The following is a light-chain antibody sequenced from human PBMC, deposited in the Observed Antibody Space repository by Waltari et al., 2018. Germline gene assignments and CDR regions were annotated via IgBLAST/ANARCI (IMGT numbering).Light chain of an antibody. CDR1: QSVSSN. V-gene: IGKV3-15*01. CDR2: GAS. Sequence: EIVMTQSPATLSVSTGERATISCRASQSVSSNLAWYQQKPGQAPRLLIYGASTRATGIPARFSGSGSGTEFTLTISSLQSEDFAVYYCQQYNNWPRTFGQGTKVEIK. J-gene: IGKJ1*01. CDR3: QQYNNWPRT.